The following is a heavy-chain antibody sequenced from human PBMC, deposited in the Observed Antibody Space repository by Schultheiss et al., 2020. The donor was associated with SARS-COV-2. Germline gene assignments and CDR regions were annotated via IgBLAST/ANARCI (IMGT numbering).Heavy chain of an antibody. V-gene: IGHV3-15*01. CDR1: GFTFSNAW. CDR2: IKSKTDGGTT. D-gene: IGHD4-17*01. J-gene: IGHJ6*03. CDR3: IGVYGDYEGIDYYYYYMDV. Sequence: GGSLRLSCAASGFTFSNAWMSWVRQAPGKGLEWVGRIKSKTDGGTTDYAAPVKGRFTISRDDSKNTLYLQMNSLKTEDTAVYYCIGVYGDYEGIDYYYYYMDVWGKGTTVTVSS.